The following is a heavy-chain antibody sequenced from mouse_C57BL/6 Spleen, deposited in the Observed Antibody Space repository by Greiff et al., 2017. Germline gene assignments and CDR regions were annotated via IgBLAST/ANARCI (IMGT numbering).Heavy chain of an antibody. CDR2: IYPGDGDT. CDR3: ARARLRGYFDY. D-gene: IGHD3-3*01. Sequence: QVQLQQSGAELVKPGASVKLSCKASGYAFSSYWMNWMKQRPGTGLEWIGQIYPGDGDTNYNGKFKGKATLTADKSSSTAYMQLSSLTSEDSAVYFWARARLRGYFDYWGQGTTLTVSS. CDR1: GYAFSSYW. J-gene: IGHJ2*01. V-gene: IGHV1-80*01.